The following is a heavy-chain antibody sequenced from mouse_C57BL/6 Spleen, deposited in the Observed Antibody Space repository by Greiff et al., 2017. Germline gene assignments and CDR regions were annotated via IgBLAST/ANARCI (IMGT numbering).Heavy chain of an antibody. CDR1: GFNIKDDY. CDR3: ATPYDRSL. CDR2: IDPENGDT. D-gene: IGHD1-1*01. V-gene: IGHV14-4*01. J-gene: IGHJ3*02. Sequence: VQLQQSGAELVRPGASVKLSCTASGFNIKDDYMHWVKQRPEQGLEWIGWIDPENGDTEYASKFQGKATITADTSSNTAYLQVSSRASEDTAVYYCATPYDRSLWGQGTLVTVSA.